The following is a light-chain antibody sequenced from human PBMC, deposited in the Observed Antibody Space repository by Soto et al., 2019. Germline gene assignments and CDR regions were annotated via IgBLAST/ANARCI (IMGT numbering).Light chain of an antibody. CDR2: STN. V-gene: IGLV1-44*01. J-gene: IGLJ3*02. CDR1: NSNIGSFA. CDR3: AAWDDRLKNGV. Sequence: QSVLSQPPSASGTPGQRVTISCSGRNSNIGSFAVSWFQQLPGTAPKVLIFSTNQRPSGVPDRFSGSKSGTSASLAISGLQSEDEADYYCAAWDDRLKNGVFGGGTKVTVL.